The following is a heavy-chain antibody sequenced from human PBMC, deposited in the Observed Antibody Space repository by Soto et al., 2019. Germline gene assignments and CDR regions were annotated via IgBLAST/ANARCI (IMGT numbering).Heavy chain of an antibody. CDR3: AKSCLGYCTNGVCYTDYYYYMDV. V-gene: IGHV4-39*01. CDR1: GGSISSSSYY. D-gene: IGHD2-8*01. J-gene: IGHJ6*03. CDR2: IYYSGST. Sequence: PSETLSLTCTVSGGSISSSSYYWGWIRQPPGKGLEWIGSIYYSGSTYYNPSLKSRVTISVDTSKNQFSLKLSSVTAADTAVYYCAKSCLGYCTNGVCYTDYYYYMDVWGKGTTVTVSS.